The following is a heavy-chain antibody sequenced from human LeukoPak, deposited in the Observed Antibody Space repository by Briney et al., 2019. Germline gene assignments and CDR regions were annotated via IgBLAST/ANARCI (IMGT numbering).Heavy chain of an antibody. CDR2: ISSSGSII. D-gene: IGHD6-19*01. J-gene: IGHJ4*02. CDR3: ALNRGSGWYFHY. V-gene: IGHV3-48*03. Sequence: GGSLRLSCAASGFTFSSYEMNWVRQAPGKGLEWVSYISSSGSIIYYAGSVKGRFTISRDNSKNTLYLQMNSLRAEDTAVYYCALNRGSGWYFHYWGQGTLVTVSS. CDR1: GFTFSSYE.